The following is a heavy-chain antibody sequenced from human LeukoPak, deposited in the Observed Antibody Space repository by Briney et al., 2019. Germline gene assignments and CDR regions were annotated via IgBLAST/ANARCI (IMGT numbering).Heavy chain of an antibody. CDR3: ARLDCTGDGCYNH. V-gene: IGHV4-59*08. Sequence: SETLSLTCSVSGDSVTSYYWSWIRQPPGKGLEWIGYVSSDVTTNYTPSLRSRVIMSVDTAKNHISLSLTSLTAADTAIYYCARLDCTGDGCYNHWGRGTLVTVS. CDR2: VSSDVTT. D-gene: IGHD2-8*02. J-gene: IGHJ4*02. CDR1: GDSVTSYY.